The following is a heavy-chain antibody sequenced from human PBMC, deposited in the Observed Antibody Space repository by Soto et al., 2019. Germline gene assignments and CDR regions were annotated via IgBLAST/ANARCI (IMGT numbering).Heavy chain of an antibody. Sequence: VQLVESGGGVVQPGRSLRLSCAASGFTFSRYAMHWVRQAPGKGLEWVAVISYDGSNKYYAVSVKGRFTISRDNFKNTLYLQMYSLRAEDKAVYYCARAESSSWHNFDYWGQGTLVTVSS. CDR2: ISYDGSNK. D-gene: IGHD6-13*01. CDR3: ARAESSSWHNFDY. CDR1: GFTFSRYA. J-gene: IGHJ4*02. V-gene: IGHV3-30-3*01.